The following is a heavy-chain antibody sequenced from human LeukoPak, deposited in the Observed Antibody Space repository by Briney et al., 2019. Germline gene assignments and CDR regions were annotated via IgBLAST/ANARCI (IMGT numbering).Heavy chain of an antibody. CDR2: IYSGGST. CDR3: AREMGFPDAFDI. CDR1: GFTVSSNY. D-gene: IGHD2-8*01. J-gene: IGHJ3*02. V-gene: IGHV3-53*01. Sequence: GGSLRLSCAASGFTVSSNYMCWVRQAPGKGLEWVSVIYSGGSTYYADSVKGRFTISRDNSKNTLYLQMNSLRAEDTAVYYCAREMGFPDAFDIWGQGTMVTVSS.